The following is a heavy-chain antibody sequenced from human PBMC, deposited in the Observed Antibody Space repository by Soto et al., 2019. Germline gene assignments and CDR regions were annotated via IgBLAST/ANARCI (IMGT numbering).Heavy chain of an antibody. V-gene: IGHV4-59*01. CDR2: IYYSGST. CDR1: GGAISSYY. D-gene: IGHD3-3*01. Sequence: SSETLSLTCTVSGGAISSYYWSWIRQPPGKGLEWIGYIYYSGSTNYNPSLKSRVTISVDTSKNQFSLKLSSVTAADTAVYYCAMNYDFWSGYLSPNDYYYYYYMDVWGKGTTVTVSS. J-gene: IGHJ6*03. CDR3: AMNYDFWSGYLSPNDYYYYYYMDV.